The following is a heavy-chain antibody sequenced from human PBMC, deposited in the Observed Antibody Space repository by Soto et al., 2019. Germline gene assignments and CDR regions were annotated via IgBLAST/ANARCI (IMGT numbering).Heavy chain of an antibody. Sequence: SETLPLTCTVSGGSISSGGYYWNWIRQHPGKGLEWIGYIYYTGSTYYNPSLKSRITISVDTSKNYFSLNLSSVTAADTAVYYCARDYYDGSGYHYFDYWGQGTLVTVS. V-gene: IGHV4-31*03. CDR1: GGSISSGGYY. D-gene: IGHD3-22*01. J-gene: IGHJ4*02. CDR2: IYYTGST. CDR3: ARDYYDGSGYHYFDY.